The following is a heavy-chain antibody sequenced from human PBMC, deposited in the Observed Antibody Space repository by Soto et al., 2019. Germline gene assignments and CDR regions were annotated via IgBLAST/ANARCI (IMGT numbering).Heavy chain of an antibody. J-gene: IGHJ6*02. Sequence: QVQLVESGGGLVKPGGSLRHSCAASGFTFSDYYMTWIRQAPGKGLEWVSYITSSSHYANYADSVKGRFTISRDNAKNSLYLQMHSLRAEDTAIYYCVKVVANYYGMDVWGQGTTVTVSS. CDR2: ITSSSHYA. CDR3: VKVVANYYGMDV. V-gene: IGHV3-11*06. CDR1: GFTFSDYY. D-gene: IGHD5-12*01.